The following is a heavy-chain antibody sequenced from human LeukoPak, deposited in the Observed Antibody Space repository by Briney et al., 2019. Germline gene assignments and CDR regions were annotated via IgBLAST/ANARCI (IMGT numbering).Heavy chain of an antibody. V-gene: IGHV4-39*01. Sequence: KPSETLSLTCTVSGGSISSSSYYWGWMRQPPGKGLEWIGSIYYSGSTYYNPSLKSRVTISVDTSKNQFSLKLSSVTAADTAVYYCARRLMITFGGVIGNPHNWFDPWGQGTLVTVSS. CDR2: IYYSGST. CDR1: GGSISSSSYY. J-gene: IGHJ5*02. CDR3: ARRLMITFGGVIGNPHNWFDP. D-gene: IGHD3-16*02.